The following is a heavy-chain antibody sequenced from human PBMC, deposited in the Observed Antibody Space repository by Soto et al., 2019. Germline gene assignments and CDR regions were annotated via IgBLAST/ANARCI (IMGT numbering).Heavy chain of an antibody. J-gene: IGHJ6*01. CDR1: GYSFTSYW. CDR3: ARADFWSGSHYGMDV. CDR2: IYPGDSDT. V-gene: IGHV5-51*01. D-gene: IGHD3-3*01. Sequence: PGESLKISCKGSGYSFTSYWIGRVRQMPGKGLEWMGIIYPGDSDTRYSPSFQGQVTISADKSISTAYLQWSSLKASDTAMYYCARADFWSGSHYGMDVCGQGTTVTVSS.